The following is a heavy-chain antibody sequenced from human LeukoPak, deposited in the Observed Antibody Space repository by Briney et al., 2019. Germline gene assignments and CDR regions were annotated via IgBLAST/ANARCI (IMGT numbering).Heavy chain of an antibody. Sequence: SETLSLTCAVYGGSFSGYYWSWIRQPPGKGLEWIGEINHSGSTNYNPSLKSRVTLSVDTSKNQFSLKLSSVTAADTAVYYCARGGYCSSTSCYSNWFDPWGQGTLVTVSS. CDR3: ARGGYCSSTSCYSNWFDP. CDR2: INHSGST. V-gene: IGHV4-34*01. CDR1: GGSFSGYY. J-gene: IGHJ5*02. D-gene: IGHD2-2*01.